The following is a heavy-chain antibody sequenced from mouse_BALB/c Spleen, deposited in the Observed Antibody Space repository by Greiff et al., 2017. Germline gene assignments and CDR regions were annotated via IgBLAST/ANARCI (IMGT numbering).Heavy chain of an antibody. J-gene: IGHJ1*01. Sequence: EVQLQESGPGLVKPSQTVSLTCTVTGISITTGNYRWSWIRQFPGNKLEWIGYIYYSGTITYNPSLTSRTTITRDTSKNQFFLEMNSLTAEDTATYYCARDKGDYRYDGYFDVWGAGTTVTVSS. CDR3: ARDKGDYRYDGYFDV. V-gene: IGHV3-5*02. CDR2: IYYSGTI. D-gene: IGHD2-14*01. CDR1: GISITTGNYR.